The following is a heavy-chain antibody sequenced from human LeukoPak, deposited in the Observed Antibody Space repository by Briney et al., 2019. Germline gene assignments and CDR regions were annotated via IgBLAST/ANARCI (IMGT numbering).Heavy chain of an antibody. CDR1: GGSISSGGYS. Sequence: PSQTLSLTCAVSGGSISSGGYSWSWIRQPPGKGLEWIGYIYHSGSTYYNPSLKSRVTISVDRSKNQFSLKLSSVTAADTAVYYCASGYSGWYKNRGFDYWGQGTLVTVSS. CDR2: IYHSGST. CDR3: ASGYSGWYKNRGFDY. D-gene: IGHD6-19*01. J-gene: IGHJ4*02. V-gene: IGHV4-30-2*01.